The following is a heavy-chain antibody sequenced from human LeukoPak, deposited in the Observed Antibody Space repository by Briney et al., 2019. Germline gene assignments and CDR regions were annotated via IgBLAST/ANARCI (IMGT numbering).Heavy chain of an antibody. CDR3: ANDNYYDSSGYYFD. Sequence: PGGSLRLSCAASGFTFSSYAMSWVRQAPGKGLEWVSDISGSGGSTYYADSVKGRFTISRDNSKNTLYLQMNSLRAEDTAVYYCANDNYYDSSGYYFDWGQGTLVTVSS. J-gene: IGHJ4*02. V-gene: IGHV3-23*01. CDR2: ISGSGGST. CDR1: GFTFSSYA. D-gene: IGHD3-22*01.